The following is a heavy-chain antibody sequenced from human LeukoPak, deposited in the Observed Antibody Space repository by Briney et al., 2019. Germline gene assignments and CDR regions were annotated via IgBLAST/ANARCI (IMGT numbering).Heavy chain of an antibody. CDR1: GFTFSSYG. J-gene: IGHJ2*01. Sequence: GGSLRLSCAASGFTFSSYGMHWVRQAPGKGLEWVAVIWYDGSNKYYADSVKGRFTISRDNSKSTLYLQMNSLRAEDTAVYYCAREPIESGDYWYFDLWGRGTLVTVSS. CDR2: IWYDGSNK. D-gene: IGHD4-17*01. CDR3: AREPIESGDYWYFDL. V-gene: IGHV3-33*01.